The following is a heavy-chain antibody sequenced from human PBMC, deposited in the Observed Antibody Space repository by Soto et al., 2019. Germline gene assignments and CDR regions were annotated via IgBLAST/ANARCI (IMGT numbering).Heavy chain of an antibody. CDR3: ARVEVVTGQEYFQH. J-gene: IGHJ1*01. V-gene: IGHV1-69*12. D-gene: IGHD2-21*02. Sequence: QVQLVQSGAEVKKPGSSVKVSCKASGGTFSSYAISWVRQAPGQGLEWMGGIIPIFGTANYAQKFQGRVTITADEGTSTVDMGLGSLQREDRAVYYCARVEVVTGQEYFQHWGQGTLVTVSS. CDR1: GGTFSSYA. CDR2: IIPIFGTA.